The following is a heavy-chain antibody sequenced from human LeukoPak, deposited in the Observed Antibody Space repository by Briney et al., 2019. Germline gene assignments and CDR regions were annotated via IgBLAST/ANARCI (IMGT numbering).Heavy chain of an antibody. V-gene: IGHV4-59*01. J-gene: IGHJ5*02. Sequence: PSETLSLTCTVSGGSISSYYWSWIRQPPGKGLEWIGYIYYSGSTNYNPSLKSRVTISVDTSKNQFSLKLSSVTAADTAVYYCARGVITMVRGVICGWFDPWGQGTLVTVSS. D-gene: IGHD3-10*01. CDR2: IYYSGST. CDR1: GGSISSYY. CDR3: ARGVITMVRGVICGWFDP.